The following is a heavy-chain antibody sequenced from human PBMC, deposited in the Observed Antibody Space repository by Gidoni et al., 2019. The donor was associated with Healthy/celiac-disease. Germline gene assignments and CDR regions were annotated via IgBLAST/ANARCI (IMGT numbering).Heavy chain of an antibody. V-gene: IGHV3-23*01. D-gene: IGHD4-17*01. Sequence: EVQLLESGGGLVQPGGSLRLSCAASGFTFRSYAMSWVRQAPGKGLEWVSAISGSGGSTYYADSVKGRFTISRDNSKNTLYLQMNSLRAEDTAVYYCAKDNSHYGDYEGVEGNWFDPWGQGTLVTVSS. CDR3: AKDNSHYGDYEGVEGNWFDP. J-gene: IGHJ5*02. CDR2: ISGSGGST. CDR1: GFTFRSYA.